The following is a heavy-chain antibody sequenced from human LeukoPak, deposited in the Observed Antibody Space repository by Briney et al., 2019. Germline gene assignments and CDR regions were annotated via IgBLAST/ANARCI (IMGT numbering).Heavy chain of an antibody. CDR2: IIPIFGTA. CDR1: GYTFTGYY. CDR3: ARDNSGIAAAGRNWFDP. V-gene: IGHV1-69*05. J-gene: IGHJ5*02. D-gene: IGHD6-13*01. Sequence: SVKVSCKASGYTFTGYYMHWVRQAPGQGLEWMGGIIPIFGTANYAQKFKGRVTITTDESTSTAYMELSSLRSEDTAVYYCARDNSGIAAAGRNWFDPWGQGTLVTVSS.